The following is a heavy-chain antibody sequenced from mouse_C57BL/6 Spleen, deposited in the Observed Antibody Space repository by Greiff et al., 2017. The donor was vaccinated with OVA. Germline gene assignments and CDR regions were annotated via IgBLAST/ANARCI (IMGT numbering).Heavy chain of an antibody. CDR2: ISGGGGNT. V-gene: IGHV5-9*01. Sequence: DVMLVESGGGLVKPGGSLKLSCAASGFTFSSYTMSWVRQTPEKRLEWVATISGGGGNTYYPDSVKGRFTISRDNAKNTLYLQMSSLRAEDTALYYCARRGIYYGNYERYFDYWGQGTTLTVSS. J-gene: IGHJ2*01. D-gene: IGHD2-1*01. CDR1: GFTFSSYT. CDR3: ARRGIYYGNYERYFDY.